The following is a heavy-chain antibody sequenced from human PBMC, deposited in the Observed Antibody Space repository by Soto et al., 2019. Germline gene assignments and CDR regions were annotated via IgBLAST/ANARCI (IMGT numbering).Heavy chain of an antibody. CDR3: AGLYPYESSVYHLNY. V-gene: IGHV4-39*01. Sequence: PSETLSLTCTVSGGSISRGPSYWGWIRQPPGQGLEWVGSIYYLGNTYYNSSLGSRVVISVDKSKNQFSLKLSSVTAADTAVYYCAGLYPYESSVYHLNYWGQGTQVTVSS. D-gene: IGHD3-22*01. CDR2: IYYLGNT. CDR1: GGSISRGPSY. J-gene: IGHJ4*02.